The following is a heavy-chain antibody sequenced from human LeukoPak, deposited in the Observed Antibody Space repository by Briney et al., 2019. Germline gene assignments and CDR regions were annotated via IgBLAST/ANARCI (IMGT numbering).Heavy chain of an antibody. V-gene: IGHV1-46*01. CDR1: GYTFTSYY. CDR3: ARDRDGNDRLDY. J-gene: IGHJ4*02. CDR2: INPSGGST. D-gene: IGHD3-22*01. Sequence: GASVKVSCKASGYTFTSYYMHWVRQAPGQGLEWMGIINPSGGSTSYTQKFQGRVTMTRDTSTNTVYIELNSLRSEDTAVYYCARDRDGNDRLDYWGQGTLVTVSS.